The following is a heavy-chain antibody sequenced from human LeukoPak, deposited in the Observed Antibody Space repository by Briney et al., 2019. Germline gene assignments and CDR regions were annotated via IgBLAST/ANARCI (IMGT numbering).Heavy chain of an antibody. CDR1: GGSISSSSYY. D-gene: IGHD5-24*01. J-gene: IGHJ4*02. Sequence: SETLSLTCTVTGGSISSSSYYWGWIRQPPGKGLEWIGSSGSAYYNPSLKSRVTISVDTSKNQFSLKLTSVTAADTAVYYCARVSRDGYQYYFDYWGQGSLVTVSS. CDR2: SGSA. CDR3: ARVSRDGYQYYFDY. V-gene: IGHV4-39*07.